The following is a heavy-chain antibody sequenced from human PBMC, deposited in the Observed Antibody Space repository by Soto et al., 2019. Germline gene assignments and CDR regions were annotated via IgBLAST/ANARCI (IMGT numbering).Heavy chain of an antibody. CDR1: GFSLSTSGVG. V-gene: IGHV2-5*02. Sequence: QITLKESGPTLVKPTQTLTLTCTFSGFSLSTSGVGVAWIRQPPGKALEWLALIYWDDDKRYRPSLESRLTITKDTSKSQVVRTLTHMDSVDTATYYCAYLPCSGGSCYWFSFSGMDVWGQGTTVTVSS. J-gene: IGHJ6*02. CDR3: AYLPCSGGSCYWFSFSGMDV. CDR2: IYWDDDK. D-gene: IGHD2-15*01.